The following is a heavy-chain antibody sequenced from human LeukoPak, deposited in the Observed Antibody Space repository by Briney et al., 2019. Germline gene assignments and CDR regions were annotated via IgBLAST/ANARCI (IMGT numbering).Heavy chain of an antibody. CDR3: TCGIVGATTVKDY. V-gene: IGHV3-73*01. CDR2: IRSKANSYAT. J-gene: IGHJ4*02. Sequence: GGSLRLSCAASGFTFSGSAMHWVRQASGKGLEWVGRIRSKANSYATAYAASVKGRFTISRDDSKNTAYLKMNSLKTEDTAVYYCTCGIVGATTVKDYWGQGTLVTVSS. D-gene: IGHD1-26*01. CDR1: GFTFSGSA.